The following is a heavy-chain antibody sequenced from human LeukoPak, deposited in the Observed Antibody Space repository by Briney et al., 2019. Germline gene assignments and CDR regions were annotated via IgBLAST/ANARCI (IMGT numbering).Heavy chain of an antibody. Sequence: ASVKVSCKASGCTFTGYYMHWVRQAPGQGLEWMGWINPNSGGTNYAQKFQGRVTMTRDTSISTAYMELSRLRSDDTAVYYCARDTYPDIVDYYMDVWGKGTTVTVSS. CDR2: INPNSGGT. CDR3: ARDTYPDIVDYYMDV. J-gene: IGHJ6*03. V-gene: IGHV1-2*02. D-gene: IGHD2-15*01. CDR1: GCTFTGYY.